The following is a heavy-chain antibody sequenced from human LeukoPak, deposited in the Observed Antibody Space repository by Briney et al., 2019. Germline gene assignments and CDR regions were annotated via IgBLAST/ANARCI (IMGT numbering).Heavy chain of an antibody. CDR2: IMYDGSNK. CDR1: GFTFSSYG. Sequence: GGSLRLSCAASGFTFSSYGMHWVRQAPGKWLEWVAVIMYDGSNKYYAESVKGRFPISRDNSKNTLYLQMNSLRAEDTAVYYCAKEWVGAYYYYMVVWGKGTTVTVSS. J-gene: IGHJ6*03. D-gene: IGHD3-10*01. CDR3: AKEWVGAYYYYMVV. V-gene: IGHV3-33*06.